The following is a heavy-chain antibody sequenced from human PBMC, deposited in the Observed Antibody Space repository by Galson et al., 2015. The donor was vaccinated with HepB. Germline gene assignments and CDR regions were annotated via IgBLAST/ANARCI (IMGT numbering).Heavy chain of an antibody. CDR3: PKVNAYAYFYGWVV. V-gene: IGHV3-74*01. CDR2: INSDGSST. CDR1: GFTVSSYY. Sequence: SLRLSCAASGFTVSSYYMHWVRQAPGKGLEWVSGINSDGSSTNYADSVKGLFTISRNNGKKTLYLQMNSLRVEDTAVYCGPKVNAYAYFYGWVVWGQGTTVTVSS. J-gene: IGHJ6*02. D-gene: IGHD2-21*01.